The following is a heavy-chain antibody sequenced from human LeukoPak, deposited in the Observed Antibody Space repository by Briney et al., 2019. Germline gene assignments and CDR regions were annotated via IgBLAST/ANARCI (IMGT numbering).Heavy chain of an antibody. Sequence: SATLSLTCTVSGGSISNYYWSWIRPPPGKGLEWVGYIYYSGSTNYNPSLKSRVTISVDTSKNQFSLKLSSVTAADTAVYYCAKNDFWSGSNCFDPWGQGTLVTVSS. D-gene: IGHD3-3*01. CDR3: AKNDFWSGSNCFDP. CDR2: IYYSGST. CDR1: GGSISNYY. J-gene: IGHJ5*02. V-gene: IGHV4-59*01.